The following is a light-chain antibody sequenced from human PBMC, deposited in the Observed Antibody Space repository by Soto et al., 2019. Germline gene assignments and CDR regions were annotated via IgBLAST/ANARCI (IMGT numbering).Light chain of an antibody. CDR1: NIGSKS. V-gene: IGLV3-21*04. CDR3: QVWDSSSDPSYV. Sequence: SYELTQPPSVSGAPGKTARITCGGNNIGSKSVHWYQQKPGQAPVLVIYYDSDRPSGIPERFSGSNSGNTATLTISRVEAGDEADYYCQVWDSSSDPSYVFGTGTKVTVL. J-gene: IGLJ1*01. CDR2: YDS.